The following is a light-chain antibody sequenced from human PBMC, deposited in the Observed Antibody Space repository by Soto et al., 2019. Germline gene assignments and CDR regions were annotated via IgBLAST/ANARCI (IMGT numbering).Light chain of an antibody. CDR3: QQYGSLIP. CDR2: GSF. CDR1: QSLSSSY. J-gene: IGKJ5*01. Sequence: EIVLTQSPGTRSLSPGERSTLSCRASQSLSSSYLAWYQQKSGQAPRLLIYGSFSRATGIPDRFSGSGSGTDFTLTISRLEPEDFAVYYCQQYGSLIPFDQGRRPAIK. V-gene: IGKV3-20*01.